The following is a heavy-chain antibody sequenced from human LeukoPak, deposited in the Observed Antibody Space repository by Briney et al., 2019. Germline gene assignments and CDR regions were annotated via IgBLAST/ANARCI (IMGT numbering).Heavy chain of an antibody. V-gene: IGHV4-4*07. CDR3: ARDPPRYYYGSGRGFPTVYYFYGMDV. CDR1: GGSISSYY. J-gene: IGHJ6*02. D-gene: IGHD3-10*01. CDR2: IYTSGST. Sequence: SETLSLTCTVSGGSISSYYWSWIRQPAGKGLEWIGRIYTSGSTNYNPSLKSRVTMSVDTSKNQFSLKLGSVTAADTAVYYCARDPPRYYYGSGRGFPTVYYFYGMDVWGQGTTVTVSS.